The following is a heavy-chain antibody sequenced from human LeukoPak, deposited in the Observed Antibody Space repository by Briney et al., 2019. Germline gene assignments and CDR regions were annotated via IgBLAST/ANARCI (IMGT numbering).Heavy chain of an antibody. D-gene: IGHD1-26*01. CDR3: ARAYSGSYYYY. CDR2: ISAYNGNT. J-gene: IGHJ4*02. CDR1: GYTFTSYG. V-gene: IGHV1-18*01. Sequence: GASVKVSCKASGYTFTSYGISWVRQAPGQGLEWMGWISAYNGNTDYAQKFQGRVTMTTDTSTSTAYMEVRSLRSDGTAVYYCARAYSGSYYYYWGQGTLVTVSS.